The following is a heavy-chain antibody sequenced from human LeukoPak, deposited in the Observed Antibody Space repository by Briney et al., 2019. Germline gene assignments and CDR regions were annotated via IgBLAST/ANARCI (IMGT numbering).Heavy chain of an antibody. CDR2: ITGSSSYI. Sequence: AGGSLRLSCAASGFTFSPYKMNWVRQAPGGGLEWVSSITGSSSYIYYADSVKGRFTISRDNANNSLYLQMNSLRAEDTAVYYCTRDLLGYAFDCWGQGTLVTVSS. CDR1: GFTFSPYK. CDR3: TRDLLGYAFDC. D-gene: IGHD3-16*01. J-gene: IGHJ4*02. V-gene: IGHV3-21*01.